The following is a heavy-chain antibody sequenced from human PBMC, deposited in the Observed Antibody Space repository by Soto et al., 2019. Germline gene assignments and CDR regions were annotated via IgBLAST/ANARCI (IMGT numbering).Heavy chain of an antibody. CDR3: ARGPSSLTRFDY. D-gene: IGHD2-2*01. J-gene: IGHJ4*02. Sequence: GSLRLSCAASGFTFSSYAMHWVRQAPGKGLELVAVISYDGSNEYYADSVKGRFTISRDNSKNTLYLQMNSLRAEDTAVYYCARGPSSLTRFDYWGQGTLVTVSS. V-gene: IGHV3-30-3*01. CDR1: GFTFSSYA. CDR2: ISYDGSNE.